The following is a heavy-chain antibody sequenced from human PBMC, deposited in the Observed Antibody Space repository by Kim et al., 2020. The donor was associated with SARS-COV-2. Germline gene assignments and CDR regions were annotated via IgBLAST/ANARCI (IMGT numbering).Heavy chain of an antibody. CDR3: ASGAGWYGN. V-gene: IGHV4-59*09. D-gene: IGHD6-19*01. J-gene: IGHJ4*02. Sequence: GGTNYNPALKRRVTISLDTSKNQFSLKVTSVTAADTAVYYCASGAGWYGNWGQGTLVTVSS. CDR2: GGT.